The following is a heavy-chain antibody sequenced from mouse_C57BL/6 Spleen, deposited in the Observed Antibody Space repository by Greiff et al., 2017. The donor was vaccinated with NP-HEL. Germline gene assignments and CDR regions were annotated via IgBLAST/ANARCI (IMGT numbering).Heavy chain of an antibody. Sequence: VQLQQSGPELVKPGASVKISCKASGYAFSSSWMNWVKQRPGKGLEWIGRIYPGDGDTNYNGKFKGKATLTADKSSSTAYMQLSSLTSEDSAVYFCANDYDSWFAYWGQRTLVTVSA. CDR3: ANDYDSWFAY. V-gene: IGHV1-82*01. J-gene: IGHJ3*01. CDR2: IYPGDGDT. CDR1: GYAFSSSW. D-gene: IGHD2-4*01.